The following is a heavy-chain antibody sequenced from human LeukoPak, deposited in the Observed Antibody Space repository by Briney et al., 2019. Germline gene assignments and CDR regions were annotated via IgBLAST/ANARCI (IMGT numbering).Heavy chain of an antibody. J-gene: IGHJ6*03. V-gene: IGHV3-7*01. CDR2: IKQDGSEK. Sequence: GGSLRLSCAASGFTLSTYWMNWVRQAPGKGLEWVANIKQDGSEKYYVDSVKGRFTISRDNAKNSLYLEMNSLRVEDTAVYYCARGVDTAMVYHFYYMDVWGKGTTVTVSS. D-gene: IGHD5-18*01. CDR1: GFTLSTYW. CDR3: ARGVDTAMVYHFYYMDV.